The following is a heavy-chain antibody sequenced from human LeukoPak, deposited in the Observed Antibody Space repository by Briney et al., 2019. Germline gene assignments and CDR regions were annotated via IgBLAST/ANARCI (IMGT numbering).Heavy chain of an antibody. CDR3: ARDPGDRAFDI. CDR1: GYTFTSYA. CDR2: INAGNGNT. V-gene: IGHV1-3*01. Sequence: ASVKVSCKASGYTFTSYAMHWVRQAPGQRLEWMGWINAGNGNTKYSQKFQGRVTITRDTSASTAYMELSSLRSEGTAVYYCARDPGDRAFDIWGQGTMVTVSS. J-gene: IGHJ3*02. D-gene: IGHD2-21*01.